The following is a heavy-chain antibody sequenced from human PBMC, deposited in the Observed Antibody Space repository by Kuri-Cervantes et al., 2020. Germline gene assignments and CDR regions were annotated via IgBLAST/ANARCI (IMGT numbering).Heavy chain of an antibody. D-gene: IGHD3-9*01. V-gene: IGHV1-46*01. Sequence: ASVKVSCKASGYTFTSYYMHWVRQAPGQGLEWMGIINPSGGSTSYAQKFQGRVTMTRDTSTSTVYMELSSLRSEDTAAYYCARGRLKRLVIPSYYFDYWGQGTLVTVSS. CDR1: GYTFTSYY. CDR3: ARGRLKRLVIPSYYFDY. J-gene: IGHJ4*02. CDR2: INPSGGST.